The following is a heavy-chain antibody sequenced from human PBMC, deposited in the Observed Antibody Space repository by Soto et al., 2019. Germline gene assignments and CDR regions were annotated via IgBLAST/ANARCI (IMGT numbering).Heavy chain of an antibody. CDR2: IYPGDSDT. Sequence: GESLKISCKGSGYSFTSYWIGWVRQMPGKGLEWMGIIYPGDSDTRYSPSFQGQVTISADKSISTAYLQWSSLKASDTAMYYCARPATTVVNGVEFDAFDIWGQGTMVTVSS. J-gene: IGHJ3*02. CDR1: GYSFTSYW. V-gene: IGHV5-51*01. CDR3: ARPATTVVNGVEFDAFDI. D-gene: IGHD4-17*01.